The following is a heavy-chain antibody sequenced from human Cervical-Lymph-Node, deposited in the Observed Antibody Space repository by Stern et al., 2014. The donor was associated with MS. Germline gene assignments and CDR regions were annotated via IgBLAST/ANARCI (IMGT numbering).Heavy chain of an antibody. V-gene: IGHV1-69*01. D-gene: IGHD3-10*01. J-gene: IGHJ4*02. CDR1: GGTFNSYA. CDR2: IIPIFGKA. CDR3: AREGRAYYYGSGSYWGHDY. Sequence: QVQLVESGAEVKKPGSSVKVSCKASGGTFNSYAISWVRQAPGQGLEWMGGIIPIFGKASYAQNFQGRVTITADESTSTAYMELSSLRSEDTAVYYCAREGRAYYYGSGSYWGHDYWGQGTLVTVSS.